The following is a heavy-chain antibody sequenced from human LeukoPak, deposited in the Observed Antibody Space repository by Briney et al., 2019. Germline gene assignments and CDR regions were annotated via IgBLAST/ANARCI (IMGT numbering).Heavy chain of an antibody. CDR1: GGSISSYY. V-gene: IGHV4-59*01. CDR3: ARDERWVYSGYYFDY. J-gene: IGHJ4*02. D-gene: IGHD5-12*01. Sequence: SETLSLTCTVSGGSISSYYWSWIRQPPGKGLEWIGYIYYSGSTNYNPSLKSRVTISVDTSKNQFSLKLSSVTAADTAVYYCARDERWVYSGYYFDYWGQGTLVTVSS. CDR2: IYYSGST.